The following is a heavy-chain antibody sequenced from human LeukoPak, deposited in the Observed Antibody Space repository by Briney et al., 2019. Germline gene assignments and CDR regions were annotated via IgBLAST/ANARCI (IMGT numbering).Heavy chain of an antibody. Sequence: PGGSLRLSCAAAGFTFSSYGMRWGRQAPGRGLQGGAVISYDGSNKYYPESMKRRFTLSRDNSKNTLYLKMNSLRAEDTAAYYCAKDWDTMVRGVIQAYYYGMDVWGQGTTVTVSS. CDR2: ISYDGSNK. V-gene: IGHV3-30*18. D-gene: IGHD3-10*01. CDR3: AKDWDTMVRGVIQAYYYGMDV. CDR1: GFTFSSYG. J-gene: IGHJ6*02.